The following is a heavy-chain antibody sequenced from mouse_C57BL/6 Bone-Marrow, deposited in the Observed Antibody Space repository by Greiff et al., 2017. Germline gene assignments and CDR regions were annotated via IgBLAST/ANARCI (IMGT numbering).Heavy chain of an antibody. CDR3: ALKANYGDY. CDR2: INPSSGYT. J-gene: IGHJ2*01. D-gene: IGHD1-3*01. V-gene: IGHV1-4*01. CDR1: GYTFTSYT. Sequence: QVQLQQSGAELARPGASVKMSCTASGYTFTSYTMHWVKQRPGQGLEWIGYINPSSGYTKYNQKFKDKATLTADKSSSTAYMQLSSLTSEDSAVYYCALKANYGDYWGQGTTLTVSS.